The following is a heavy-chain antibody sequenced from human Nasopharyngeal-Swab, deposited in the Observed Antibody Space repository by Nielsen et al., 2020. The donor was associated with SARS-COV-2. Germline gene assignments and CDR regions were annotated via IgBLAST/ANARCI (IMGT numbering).Heavy chain of an antibody. CDR3: ASGETLTYSSGGVGDY. V-gene: IGHV5-51*01. Sequence: GESLKISCKGSGYSFTSYWIGWVRQMPGKGLEWMGIIYPGDSDTRYSPSFQGQVTISADKSISTAYLQWSSLKASDTAMYYCASGETLTYSSGGVGDYWGQGTLVTVSS. J-gene: IGHJ4*02. CDR1: GYSFTSYW. D-gene: IGHD6-19*01. CDR2: IYPGDSDT.